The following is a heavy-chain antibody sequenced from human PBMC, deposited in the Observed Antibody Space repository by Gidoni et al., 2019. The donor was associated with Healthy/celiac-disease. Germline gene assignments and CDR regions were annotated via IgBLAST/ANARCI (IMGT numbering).Heavy chain of an antibody. J-gene: IGHJ6*02. CDR1: GFTFSSYW. Sequence: EVQLVESGGGLVQPGGSLRLSCAASGFTFSSYWMHWVRQAPGKGLVWVSRINSDGSSTSYADSVKGRFTISRDNAKNTLYLQMNSLRAEDTAVYYCASRAPYASHYYHGMDVWGQGTTVTVSS. CDR2: INSDGSST. V-gene: IGHV3-74*01. CDR3: ASRAPYASHYYHGMDV.